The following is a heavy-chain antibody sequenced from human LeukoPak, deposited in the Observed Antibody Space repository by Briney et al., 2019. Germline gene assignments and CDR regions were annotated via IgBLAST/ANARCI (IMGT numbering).Heavy chain of an antibody. D-gene: IGHD3-3*01. J-gene: IGHJ4*02. CDR2: ISGSGYST. CDR3: VIELFYDCWSFPCY. Sequence: GRSLRLSCAASGFTFSSYAMSWVRQAPGKGLGRVSGISGSGYSTYDADSVKGRFTISRDNSKNTLYLQMNSLRAEDTAIYYRVIELFYDCWSFPCYWGQGNLVTVSS. V-gene: IGHV3-23*01. CDR1: GFTFSSYA.